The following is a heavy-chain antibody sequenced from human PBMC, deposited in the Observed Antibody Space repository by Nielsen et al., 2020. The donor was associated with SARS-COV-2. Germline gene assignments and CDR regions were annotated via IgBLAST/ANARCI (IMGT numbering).Heavy chain of an antibody. CDR2: IYHSGST. D-gene: IGHD6-19*01. CDR3: ARVPRRTWPGVAVAGFDY. V-gene: IGHV4-4*02. Sequence: SETLSLTCAVSGGPISSSNCSRWVRQPPGKGLEWIGEIYHSGSTNYNPSLKSRVTISVDKSKNQFSLKLSSVTAADTAVYYCARVPRRTWPGVAVAGFDYWGQGTLVTVSS. CDR1: GGPISSSNC. J-gene: IGHJ4*02.